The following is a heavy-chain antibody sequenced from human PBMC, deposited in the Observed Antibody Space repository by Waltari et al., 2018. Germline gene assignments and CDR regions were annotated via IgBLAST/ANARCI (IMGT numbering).Heavy chain of an antibody. D-gene: IGHD4-17*01. V-gene: IGHV3-74*01. CDR2: MKGDGTNI. CDR1: GFTDSTSW. Sequence: EVQLVQSGRGLVQHGGARRLTCSASGFTDSTSWLHSVRQVPGKGLVWVSRMKGDGTNILYADSVKGRFTISRDNAKNTLYLQMNSLRAEDTAVYYCARVRLGDYVISTWGQGTLVTVSS. CDR3: ARVRLGDYVIST. J-gene: IGHJ5*02.